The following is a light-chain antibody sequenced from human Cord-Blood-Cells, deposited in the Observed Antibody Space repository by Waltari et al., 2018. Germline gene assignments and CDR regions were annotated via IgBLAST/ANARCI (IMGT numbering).Light chain of an antibody. CDR1: QSISSW. V-gene: IGKV1-5*03. CDR3: QQYNSYSYT. Sequence: DIQITQSPSTLSASVGDRVTITCGASQSISSWLAWYQQKPGEGPKLLIYKGSSLESGVPSRFSGSGSETEFTLTISSLQPDDFATYYCQQYNSYSYTFGQGTKLEIK. CDR2: KGS. J-gene: IGKJ2*01.